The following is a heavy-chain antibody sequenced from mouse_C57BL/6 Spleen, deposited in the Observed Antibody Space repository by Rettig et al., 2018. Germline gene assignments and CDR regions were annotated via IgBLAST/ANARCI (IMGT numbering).Heavy chain of an antibody. CDR3: ARLGDYVAY. D-gene: IGHD2-4*01. Sequence: IGKIGPGSGSTYYNEKFKGKATLTADKSSSTAYMQLSSLTSEDSAVYFCARLGDYVAYWGQGTLVTVSA. J-gene: IGHJ3*01. CDR2: IGPGSGST. V-gene: IGHV1-77*01.